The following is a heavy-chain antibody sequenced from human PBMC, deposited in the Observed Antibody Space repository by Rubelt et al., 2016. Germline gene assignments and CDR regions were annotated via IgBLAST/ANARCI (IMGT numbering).Heavy chain of an antibody. J-gene: IGHJ4*02. Sequence: EVQLVESGGGLVKPGGSLRLSCAASGFTFSNACMSWVRQAPGKVLAWVGRITSKTDGGPTDYAAPVKGRFTISRDDSQNTQYLQMNSLQTEDTAVYYCTTDANDYWGQGTLVTVSS. V-gene: IGHV3-15*01. CDR3: TTDANDY. CDR1: GFTFSNAC. CDR2: ITSKTDGGPT.